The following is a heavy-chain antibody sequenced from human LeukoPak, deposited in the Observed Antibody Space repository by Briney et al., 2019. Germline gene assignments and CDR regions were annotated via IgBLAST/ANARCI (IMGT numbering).Heavy chain of an antibody. V-gene: IGHV3-21*01. CDR2: IGSSGSYI. CDR1: GFILSNAW. Sequence: GGSLRLSCAASGFILSNAWVSWVRQAPGKGLEWVSSIGSSGSYIYYADSVKGRFTISRDNAKNSLYLQMNSLRAEDTAVYYCARDIGDAAFHWGQGTLVTVSS. CDR3: ARDIGDAAFH. D-gene: IGHD4-17*01. J-gene: IGHJ4*02.